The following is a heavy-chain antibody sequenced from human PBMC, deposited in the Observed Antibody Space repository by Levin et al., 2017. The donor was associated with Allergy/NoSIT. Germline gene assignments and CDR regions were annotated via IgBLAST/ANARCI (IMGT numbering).Heavy chain of an antibody. CDR1: GGSIRSYY. Sequence: SQTLSLTCTVSGGSIRSYYWSWIRQPPGKGLEWIGYIYYSGSTNYNPSLKSRVTISVDTSKNQFSLKLSSVTAADTAVYYCARDKGRGMVRGALDYWGQGTLVTVSS. CDR3: ARDKGRGMVRGALDY. CDR2: IYYSGST. V-gene: IGHV4-59*01. D-gene: IGHD3-10*01. J-gene: IGHJ4*02.